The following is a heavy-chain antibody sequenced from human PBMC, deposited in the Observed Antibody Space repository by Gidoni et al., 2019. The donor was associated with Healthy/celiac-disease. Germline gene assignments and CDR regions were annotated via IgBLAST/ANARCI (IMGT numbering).Heavy chain of an antibody. CDR1: GFPFRSYS. D-gene: IGHD3-22*01. CDR3: ARDRYNYDSSGFDY. J-gene: IGHJ4*02. CDR2: ISSSSSYI. Sequence: EVQLVESGGGLVQPGGSLRLSCAASGFPFRSYSMNWVRQAPGKGLEWVSSISSSSSYIYYADSVKGRFTISRDNAKNSLYLQMNSLRAEDTAVYYCARDRYNYDSSGFDYWGQGTLVTVSS. V-gene: IGHV3-21*01.